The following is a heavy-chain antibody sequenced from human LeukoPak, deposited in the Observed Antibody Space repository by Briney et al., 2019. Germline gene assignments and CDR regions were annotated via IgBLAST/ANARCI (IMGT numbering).Heavy chain of an antibody. J-gene: IGHJ4*02. Sequence: GSLRLSCAASGFIFSNCAMNWVRQAPGKGLEWVSAISGDNSRTLYADSVKGRFTISRDNSKNTLYLQMNSLRAEDTAVYYCARISSIAAFIDYWGQGTLVTVSS. D-gene: IGHD6-6*01. CDR3: ARISSIAAFIDY. V-gene: IGHV3-23*01. CDR2: ISGDNSRT. CDR1: GFIFSNCA.